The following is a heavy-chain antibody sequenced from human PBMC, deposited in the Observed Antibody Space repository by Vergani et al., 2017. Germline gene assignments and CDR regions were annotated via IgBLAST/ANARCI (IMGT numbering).Heavy chain of an antibody. D-gene: IGHD3-3*01. V-gene: IGHV5-51*03. CDR2: IYPADSDT. J-gene: IGHJ3*02. CDR1: EYSFGNYW. Sequence: EVELVQSGPEMRKPGESLKISCKGSEYSFGNYWIGWVRQIPGKGLEWMGIIYPADSDTRDSPSFQGQVTISADKYISTVCLKWDSMKDSDTDLYDCARVGDGYYCHCVDIWGRGTAVTVSS. CDR3: ARVGDGYYCHCVDI.